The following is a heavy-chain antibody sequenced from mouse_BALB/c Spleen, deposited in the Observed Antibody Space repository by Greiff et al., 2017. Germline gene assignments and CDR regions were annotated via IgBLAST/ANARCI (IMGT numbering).Heavy chain of an antibody. CDR2: IWAGGST. V-gene: IGHV2-9*02. CDR3: ARERGITTATYAMDY. D-gene: IGHD1-2*01. CDR1: GFSLTSYG. J-gene: IGHJ4*01. Sequence: VQLVESGPGLVAPSQSLSITCTVSGFSLTSYGVHWVRQPPGKGLEWLGVIWAGGSTNYNSALMSRLSISKDNSKSQVFLKMNSLQTDDTAMYYCARERGITTATYAMDYWGQGTSVTVSS.